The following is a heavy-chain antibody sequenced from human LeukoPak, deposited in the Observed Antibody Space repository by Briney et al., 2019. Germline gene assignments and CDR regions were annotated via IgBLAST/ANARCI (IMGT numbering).Heavy chain of an antibody. D-gene: IGHD3-22*01. CDR2: IFFDGSMQ. CDR3: ARDVRGPTGYDSIGRDTFDY. V-gene: IGHV3-30*03. Sequence: GGSLRLSCAASGFTFSNAWMSWVRQAPGKGLEWVAVIFFDGSMQYFADSVEGRFTISRDNSKNTLYVQMNSLRAEDTAVYYCARDVRGPTGYDSIGRDTFDYWGQGTPVTVSS. J-gene: IGHJ4*02. CDR1: GFTFSNAW.